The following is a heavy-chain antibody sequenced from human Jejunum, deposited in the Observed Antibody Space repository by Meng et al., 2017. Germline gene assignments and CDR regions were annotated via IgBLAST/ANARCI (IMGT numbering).Heavy chain of an antibody. Sequence: QVQMEQSGAEVEKPGASVKVSCRASGYTPNGFYMHWVRQAPGQGLEWMGRINTNTGGTNYAQNFKGSITLTRDTSTVYMEVNRLRSDDTAMYYCAGRSYNYDDYFDFWGRGTLVTVSS. J-gene: IGHJ4*02. D-gene: IGHD5-24*01. CDR1: GYTPNGFY. CDR3: AGRSYNYDDYFDF. CDR2: INTNTGGT. V-gene: IGHV1-2*06.